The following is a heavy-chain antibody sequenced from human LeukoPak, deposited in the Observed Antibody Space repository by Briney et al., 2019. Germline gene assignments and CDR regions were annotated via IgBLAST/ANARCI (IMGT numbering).Heavy chain of an antibody. J-gene: IGHJ5*02. CDR3: ARDGQRGGYNP. Sequence: GGSLRLSCAASGFTFSSYSMNWVRQAPGKGLEWVSSISSSSYIYYADSVKGRFTISRDNAKNSLYLQMNSLRAEDTAVYYCARDGQRGGYNPWGQGTLVTVSS. D-gene: IGHD5-24*01. V-gene: IGHV3-21*01. CDR1: GFTFSSYS. CDR2: ISSSSYI.